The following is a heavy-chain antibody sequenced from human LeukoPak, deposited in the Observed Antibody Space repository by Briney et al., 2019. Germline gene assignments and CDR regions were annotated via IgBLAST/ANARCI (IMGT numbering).Heavy chain of an antibody. CDR1: GFTVSSNY. Sequence: GGPLRLSCAASGFTVSSNYMGWVRQAPGKGLKWVSVIYSGGNTYYADSVKGRFTISRDNSRNTMDLQMNSLRAEDTAVYYCARCDSSSWYGIDFWGQGTLVTVSS. V-gene: IGHV3-53*01. D-gene: IGHD6-13*01. CDR2: IYSGGNT. J-gene: IGHJ4*02. CDR3: ARCDSSSWYGIDF.